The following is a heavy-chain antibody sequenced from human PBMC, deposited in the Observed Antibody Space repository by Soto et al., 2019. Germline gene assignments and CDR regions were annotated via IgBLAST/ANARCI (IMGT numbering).Heavy chain of an antibody. D-gene: IGHD2-21*01. CDR3: ARGAPPIVVVNARFYGMDV. J-gene: IGHJ6*02. CDR2: IIPIFGTA. V-gene: IGHV1-69*01. CDR1: GGTFSSYA. Sequence: QVQLVQSGAEVKKPGSSVKVSCKASGGTFSSYAISWVRQAPGQGREWMGGIIPIFGTANYAQKFQGRVTITADESTSTAYMELSSLRSEDTAVYYCARGAPPIVVVNARFYGMDVGGQGTTVPVSS.